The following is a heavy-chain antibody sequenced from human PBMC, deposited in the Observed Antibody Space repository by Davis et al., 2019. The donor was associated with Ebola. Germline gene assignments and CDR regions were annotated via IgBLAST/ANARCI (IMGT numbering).Heavy chain of an antibody. Sequence: GESLKISCQGSGYSFTSHWIGWVRQMPGKGLEWMGIIYTGDSDTRYSPSFRGQVTISADKSTRTAYLQWGRLKASDTAMYYCASLRRTITGMDDGFDVWGQGTMVTVSS. D-gene: IGHD1-20*01. V-gene: IGHV5-51*01. J-gene: IGHJ3*01. CDR3: ASLRRTITGMDDGFDV. CDR2: IYTGDSDT. CDR1: GYSFTSHW.